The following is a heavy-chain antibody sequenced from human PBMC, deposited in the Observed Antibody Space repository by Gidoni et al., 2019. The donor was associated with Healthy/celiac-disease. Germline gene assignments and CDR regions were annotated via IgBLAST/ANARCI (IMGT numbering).Heavy chain of an antibody. D-gene: IGHD4-17*01. V-gene: IGHV3-30-3*01. Sequence: QVQLVESGGGVVQPGRSLSISCAASGFTFRSYAMHWVRQAPGKGLEWVAVITYDGSNKYYSDSVKGRFTISRDNSKNTLYLQMNSLRAEDTAVYYCARDKMTTVTTYAFDIWGQGTMVTVSS. CDR1: GFTFRSYA. CDR3: ARDKMTTVTTYAFDI. CDR2: ITYDGSNK. J-gene: IGHJ3*02.